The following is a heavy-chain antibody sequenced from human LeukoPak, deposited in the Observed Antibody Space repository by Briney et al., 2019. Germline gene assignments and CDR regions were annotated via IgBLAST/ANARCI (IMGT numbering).Heavy chain of an antibody. J-gene: IGHJ4*02. V-gene: IGHV3-53*01. Sequence: PGGSLRLSCAASGFTVSSNYMSWVRQAPGKGLEWVSVIYSGGSTYYADSVKGRFTISRDNSKNTLYLQMSSLRAEDTAVYYCARALYYYDSSGYIDYWGQGTLVTVSS. D-gene: IGHD3-22*01. CDR3: ARALYYYDSSGYIDY. CDR2: IYSGGST. CDR1: GFTVSSNY.